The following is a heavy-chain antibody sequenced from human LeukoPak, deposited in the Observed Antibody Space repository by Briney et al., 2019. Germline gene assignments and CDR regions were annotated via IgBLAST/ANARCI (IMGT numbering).Heavy chain of an antibody. Sequence: SGPTLLKPTRTLTLTCTFSGFSLNTSGVGVGWIRQPPGKALEWLSLIYWDDDKRYSPSLKNRLTITKDTSKNQVVLTMANMDPVDTATYFCAHRLLTTLDYWGQGTLVTVSS. J-gene: IGHJ4*02. CDR3: AHRLLTTLDY. D-gene: IGHD3-9*01. CDR2: IYWDDDK. CDR1: GFSLNTSGVG. V-gene: IGHV2-5*02.